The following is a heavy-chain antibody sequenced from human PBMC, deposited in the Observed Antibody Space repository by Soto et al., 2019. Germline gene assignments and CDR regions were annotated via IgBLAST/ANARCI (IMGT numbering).Heavy chain of an antibody. V-gene: IGHV1-2*04. Sequence: QVQLVQSGAEVKKPGASVNVSCEASGYTFTGSSIHWVRQAPGQGLEWMGYINPNSGDTNYTQKFQGWVTMTRDTSISTAYMELSRLRSDDTAVYYCATQRDYGDYGAFDYWGQGTLVTVSS. CDR1: GYTFTGSS. CDR3: ATQRDYGDYGAFDY. CDR2: INPNSGDT. J-gene: IGHJ4*02. D-gene: IGHD4-17*01.